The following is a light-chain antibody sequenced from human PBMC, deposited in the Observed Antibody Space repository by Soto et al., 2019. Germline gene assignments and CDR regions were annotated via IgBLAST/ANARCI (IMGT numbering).Light chain of an antibody. J-gene: IGKJ1*01. CDR3: HQSGDSPT. CDR2: GAS. Sequence: EVVTTQSPATLSVSPGDGVTLSCRASQGIGDTLAWYQHKPGQTPRLLIYGASSRATGIPDRFSGSGSGTDITLTISRLEPEDFAVYYCHQSGDSPTFGQGTKVDIK. CDR1: QGIGDT. V-gene: IGKV3-20*01.